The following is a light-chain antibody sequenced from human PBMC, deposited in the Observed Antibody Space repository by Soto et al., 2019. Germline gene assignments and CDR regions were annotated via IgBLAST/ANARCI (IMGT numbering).Light chain of an antibody. CDR1: QSVSRNY. CDR2: GAS. Sequence: EIVLTQCPGTLSLSPGERATLSCRASQSVSRNYLTWYQQKPGQAPRLLIFGASSRATGIPDRISGSGSGTDFTLTISRLEPEDFAVYYCQQYGSSPITFGQGTRLENK. V-gene: IGKV3-20*01. CDR3: QQYGSSPIT. J-gene: IGKJ5*01.